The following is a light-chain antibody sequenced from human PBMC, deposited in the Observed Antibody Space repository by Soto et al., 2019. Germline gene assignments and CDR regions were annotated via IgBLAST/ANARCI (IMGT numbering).Light chain of an antibody. CDR2: AAS. Sequence: EIVMTQSPATLSVSPGERATLSCRASQSVSSNFAWYQQKPGQAPRLLIFAASTRATGIPARFSGSGSGTEFTLTISSLQSEDFAVYYSQQYNDWPLTFGGGTKVEIE. CDR3: QQYNDWPLT. V-gene: IGKV3-15*01. CDR1: QSVSSN. J-gene: IGKJ4*01.